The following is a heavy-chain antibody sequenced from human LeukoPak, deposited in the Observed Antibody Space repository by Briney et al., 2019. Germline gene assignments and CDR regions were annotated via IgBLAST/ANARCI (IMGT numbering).Heavy chain of an antibody. CDR2: IYSGGST. D-gene: IGHD6-6*01. Sequence: PGGSLRLSCAASGFTVSSNYMSWARQAPGKGLEWVSVIYSGGSTYYADSVKGRFTISRDNSKNTLYLQMNSLRAEDTAVYYCARDGSSSPGFDYWGQGTLVTVSS. CDR3: ARDGSSSPGFDY. V-gene: IGHV3-53*01. J-gene: IGHJ4*02. CDR1: GFTVSSNY.